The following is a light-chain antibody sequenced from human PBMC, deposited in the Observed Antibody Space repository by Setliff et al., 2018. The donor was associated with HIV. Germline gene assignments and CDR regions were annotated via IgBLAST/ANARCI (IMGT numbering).Light chain of an antibody. CDR1: SSDVGSSNR. CDR3: SSGTSSSTPYV. J-gene: IGLJ1*01. CDR2: EVS. Sequence: QSALTQPPSVSGSPGQSVTISCTGTSSDVGSSNRVSWYQQPPGTAPRLMSYEVSSRPSGVPDRFSGSKSGNTASLTISGLQAEDEADYYCSSGTSSSTPYVFGTGTKVTV. V-gene: IGLV2-18*02.